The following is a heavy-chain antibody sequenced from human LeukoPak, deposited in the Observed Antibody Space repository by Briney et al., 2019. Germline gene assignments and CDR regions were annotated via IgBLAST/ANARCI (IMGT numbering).Heavy chain of an antibody. CDR3: ARDRAYSSSWSFDY. Sequence: ASVKVSCKASGYTFTSYGISWVRQAPGQGLEWMGWISAYNGNTNYAQKLQGRVTMTTDTSTSTAYMELSSLRSEDTAVYYCARDRAYSSSWSFDYWGQGTLVTVSS. CDR1: GYTFTSYG. J-gene: IGHJ4*02. V-gene: IGHV1-18*01. D-gene: IGHD6-13*01. CDR2: ISAYNGNT.